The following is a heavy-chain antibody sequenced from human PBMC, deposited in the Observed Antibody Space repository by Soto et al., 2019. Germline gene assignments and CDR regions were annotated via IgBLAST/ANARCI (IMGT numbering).Heavy chain of an antibody. J-gene: IGHJ5*02. Sequence: ATLSLTCTVSGGSITSSSHFWGWVRQPPGKGLEWIGTIYFTGNTYYTPSLKSRLTMSIDTSKNEFSLRLNSVTAADTAVYYCAGQTFTIAAASYGRSNWFDPWGPGTLVTVSS. CDR2: IYFTGNT. CDR3: AGQTFTIAAASYGRSNWFDP. CDR1: GGSITSSSHF. V-gene: IGHV4-39*01. D-gene: IGHD6-25*01.